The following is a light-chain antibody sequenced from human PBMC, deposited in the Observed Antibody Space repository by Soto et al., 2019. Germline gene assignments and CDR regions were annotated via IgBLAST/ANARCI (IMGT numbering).Light chain of an antibody. CDR3: QQRNDWPTLT. J-gene: IGKJ4*01. Sequence: VLTQSPATLSLSPGERATLSCRASQNVGDYLAWYQHKPGQAPRLLIYDASNRATGIPARFSGSGSGTEFTLTISSLEPEDFAVYYCQQRNDWPTLTFGGGTKVEI. CDR2: DAS. CDR1: QNVGDY. V-gene: IGKV3-11*01.